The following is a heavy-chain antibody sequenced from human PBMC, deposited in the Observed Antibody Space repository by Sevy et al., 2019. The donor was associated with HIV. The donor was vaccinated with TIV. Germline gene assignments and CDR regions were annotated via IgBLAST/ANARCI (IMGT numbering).Heavy chain of an antibody. CDR2: IWYDGSNK. V-gene: IGHV3-33*08. CDR3: ARDLGSSGYDY. Sequence: GGSLRLSCAASGFTFSSNAMSWVRQAPGKGLEWVAVIWYDGSNKYYADSVKGRFTISRDNSKNTLYLQMNSLRAEDTAVYYCARDLGSSGYDYWGQGTLVTVSS. D-gene: IGHD6-19*01. J-gene: IGHJ4*02. CDR1: GFTFSSNA.